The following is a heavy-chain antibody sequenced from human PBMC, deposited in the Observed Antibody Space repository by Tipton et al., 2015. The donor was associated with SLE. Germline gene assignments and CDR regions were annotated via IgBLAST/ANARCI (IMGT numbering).Heavy chain of an antibody. J-gene: IGHJ3*01. D-gene: IGHD3-22*01. CDR2: IYYGGST. CDR3: ARGPCYYDSSRD. CDR1: GGSISSYY. Sequence: TLSLTCTVSGGSISSYYWSWIRQPPGKGLEWIGYIYYGGSTNYNPSLKSRVTISVDTSTNQFSLKLSSVTAADTAVYYCARGPCYYDSSRDWGQGTLVTVSS. V-gene: IGHV4-59*01.